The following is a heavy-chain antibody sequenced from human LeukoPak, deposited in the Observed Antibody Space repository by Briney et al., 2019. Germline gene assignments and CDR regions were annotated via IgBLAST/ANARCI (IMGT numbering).Heavy chain of an antibody. CDR1: GFTFSRYW. J-gene: IGHJ4*02. V-gene: IGHV3-23*01. CDR2: ISGSGGST. Sequence: GGSLRRSCAASGFTFSRYWMHWVRQAPGKGLEWVSGISGSGGSTYYADSVKGRFTISRDNSKNTLYLQMNSLRAEDTAVYYCAKDRGVVRGDYWGQGILVTVSS. D-gene: IGHD2-21*01. CDR3: AKDRGVVRGDY.